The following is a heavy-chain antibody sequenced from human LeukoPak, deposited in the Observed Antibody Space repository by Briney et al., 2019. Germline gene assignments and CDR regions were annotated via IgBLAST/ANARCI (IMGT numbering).Heavy chain of an antibody. J-gene: IGHJ4*02. D-gene: IGHD6-19*01. Sequence: PGGSLRLSCLGSGFNFRYFWMSWVRQAPGKGLEWVANINHDGRETYYADSVKGRFTISRDNAKSSLYLQMNSLRAEDTAMYFCARVYSSGADYWGQGTLVSVSS. CDR2: INHDGRET. CDR1: GFNFRYFW. CDR3: ARVYSSGADY. V-gene: IGHV3-7*01.